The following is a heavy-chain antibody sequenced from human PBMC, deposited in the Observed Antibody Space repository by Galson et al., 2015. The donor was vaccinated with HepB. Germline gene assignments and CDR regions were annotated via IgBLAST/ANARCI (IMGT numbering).Heavy chain of an antibody. CDR1: GYNFTSFR. CDR2: VNPSDSYA. CDR3: AALRYSGGWDFFDY. J-gene: IGHJ4*02. V-gene: IGHV5-10-1*01. D-gene: IGHD6-19*01. Sequence: QSGAEVKKPGESLTISCKVSGYNFTSFRITWVRQMPGKGLEWMGRVNPSDSYANHNPSFQGHVTISSDKSISTVYLQWSSLKASDTAMYYCAALRYSGGWDFFDYWGQGTLVTVSS.